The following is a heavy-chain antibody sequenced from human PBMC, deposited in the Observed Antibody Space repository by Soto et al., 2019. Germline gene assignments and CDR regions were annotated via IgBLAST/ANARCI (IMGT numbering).Heavy chain of an antibody. CDR2: INSDGSST. Sequence: EVQLVESGGGLVQPGGSLRLSCAASGFTFSSYWMHWVRQAPGKGLVWVSRINSDGSSTSYADSVKGRFTISRDNAKNTLYLQMNSRIADDTAVYYCAREGGGELAAAGTDYMDVWGKGPRSPSP. J-gene: IGHJ6*03. CDR3: AREGGGELAAAGTDYMDV. CDR1: GFTFSSYW. D-gene: IGHD6-13*01. V-gene: IGHV3-74*01.